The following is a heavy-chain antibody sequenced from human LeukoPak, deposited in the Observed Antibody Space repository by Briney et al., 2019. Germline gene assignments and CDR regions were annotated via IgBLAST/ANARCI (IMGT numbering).Heavy chain of an antibody. CDR1: GGSFSGYY. D-gene: IGHD2-15*01. V-gene: IGHV4-34*01. CDR3: PRWEYCSGGSCYPY. CDR2: INHSGST. J-gene: IGHJ4*02. Sequence: SETLSLTCAVYGGSFSGYYWSWIRQPPGKGLEWIGEINHSGSTNYNPSLKSRVTISVDTSKNQFSLKLSSVTAADTAVYYCPRWEYCSGGSCYPYWGQGTLVTVSS.